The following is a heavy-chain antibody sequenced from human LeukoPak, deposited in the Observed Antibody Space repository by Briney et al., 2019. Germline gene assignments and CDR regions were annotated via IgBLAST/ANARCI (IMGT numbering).Heavy chain of an antibody. Sequence: GGSLRLSCAASGFTFSDYYMSWIRQAPGKGLEWVSYISSSGTTIYYADSVKGRFTIPRDNAKNSLYLQMNSLRAEDTAVYYCARYRLTIFGVVVVVFDIWGQGTMVTVSS. CDR3: ARYRLTIFGVVVVVFDI. D-gene: IGHD3-3*01. CDR1: GFTFSDYY. CDR2: ISSSGTTI. V-gene: IGHV3-11*01. J-gene: IGHJ3*02.